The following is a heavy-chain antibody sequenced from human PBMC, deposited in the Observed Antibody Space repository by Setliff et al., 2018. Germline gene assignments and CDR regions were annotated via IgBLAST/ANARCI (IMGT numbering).Heavy chain of an antibody. Sequence: PSETLSLTCSLSGDSISSSSYHWGWIRQSPGKGLEWIGNIYHNGDTNRNPSLKSRVTVSVDTSRDQFSLSLSSVTAADTAIYYCARVRVVQGYYEFDHWGQGTLVTVSS. CDR2: IYHNGDT. D-gene: IGHD3-3*01. CDR3: ARVRVVQGYYEFDH. CDR1: GDSISSSSYH. J-gene: IGHJ4*02. V-gene: IGHV4-39*07.